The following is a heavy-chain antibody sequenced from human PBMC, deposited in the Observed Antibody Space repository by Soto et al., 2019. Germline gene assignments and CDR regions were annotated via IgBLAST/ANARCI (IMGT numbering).Heavy chain of an antibody. CDR1: GYTFTTYD. Sequence: QAQLVQSGAEVRKPGASVKVSCKASGYTFTTYDINWVRQAPGQGLEWLGWMDPNSGSTGYAQNFQGRSNMTRNISRNTAHMELSSLQSEDTAVYYCARERKFDFWRKGLDVWGQGTTVTVSS. CDR3: ARERKFDFWRKGLDV. J-gene: IGHJ6*02. CDR2: MDPNSGST. V-gene: IGHV1-8*01. D-gene: IGHD3-3*01.